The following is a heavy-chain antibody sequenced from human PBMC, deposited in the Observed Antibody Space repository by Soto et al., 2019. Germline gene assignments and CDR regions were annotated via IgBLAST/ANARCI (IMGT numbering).Heavy chain of an antibody. D-gene: IGHD3-9*01. Sequence: SVKVSCKASGFTFTSSAVQWVRQARGQRLEGIGWIVVGSGNTNYAQKFQERVTITRDMSTSTAYMELSSLKSEDTALYYCAAALSILTGYSPGYWGQGTLVTVSS. J-gene: IGHJ4*02. CDR2: IVVGSGNT. CDR1: GFTFTSSA. CDR3: AAALSILTGYSPGY. V-gene: IGHV1-58*01.